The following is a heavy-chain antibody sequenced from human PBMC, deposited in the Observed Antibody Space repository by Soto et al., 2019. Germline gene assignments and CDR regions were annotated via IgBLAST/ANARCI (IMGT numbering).Heavy chain of an antibody. V-gene: IGHV1-69*12. Sequence: QVRPVQSGAEVKKTGSSVKVSCEASGTTFSNFAIGWVRQAPGQGLEWMGGIILPFGTPNYAQKFQGRVTISADESMTTAYMELRGLRSEDTAVYYCVRGPDYEGYFDYWGQGTLVTVSS. CDR1: GTTFSNFA. CDR2: IILPFGTP. J-gene: IGHJ4*02. D-gene: IGHD3-22*01. CDR3: VRGPDYEGYFDY.